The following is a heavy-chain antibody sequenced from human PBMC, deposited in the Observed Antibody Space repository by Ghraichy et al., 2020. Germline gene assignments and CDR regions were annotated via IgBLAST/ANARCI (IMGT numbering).Heavy chain of an antibody. D-gene: IGHD4-17*01. Sequence: GSLRLSCAASGFPFNKFWMTWVRQAPGKGLAWVANINDDGKETYYVDSVKGRFTISRDNAKYSLYLQMNSLRREDTAVYFCARDPSYGALDYWGQGTLVTVSS. J-gene: IGHJ4*02. CDR1: GFPFNKFW. CDR2: INDDGKET. CDR3: ARDPSYGALDY. V-gene: IGHV3-7*03.